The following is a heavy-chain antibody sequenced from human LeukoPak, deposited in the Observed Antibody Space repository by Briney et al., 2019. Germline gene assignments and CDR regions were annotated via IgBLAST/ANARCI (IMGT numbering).Heavy chain of an antibody. CDR2: TYYRSKWYN. D-gene: IGHD5-12*01. V-gene: IGHV6-1*01. Sequence: SQTLSLTCAISGDSVSSNSAAWNWIRQSPSRGLEWLGRTYYRSKWYNDYAVSVKSRITINPDTSKNQFSLQLNSVTPEDTAVYYCASGIVATTSEVAGRSEVLDYWGQGTLVTVSS. CDR3: ASGIVATTSEVAGRSEVLDY. J-gene: IGHJ4*02. CDR1: GDSVSSNSAA.